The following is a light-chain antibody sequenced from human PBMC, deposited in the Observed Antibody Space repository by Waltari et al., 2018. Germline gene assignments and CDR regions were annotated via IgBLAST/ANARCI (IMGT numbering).Light chain of an antibody. CDR2: EVI. J-gene: IGLJ3*02. CDR3: CSYVQKDIWL. CDR1: NGIGGTSDF. Sequence: QSALTQPASVSGAPGQSITISCSAVNGIGGTSDFVSWYQHHPGKVPKLLIYEVIKRPPDISDRFTGSKSGNTASLSISGLQADDEADYYCCSYVQKDIWLFGRGTKVTVL. V-gene: IGLV2-23*02.